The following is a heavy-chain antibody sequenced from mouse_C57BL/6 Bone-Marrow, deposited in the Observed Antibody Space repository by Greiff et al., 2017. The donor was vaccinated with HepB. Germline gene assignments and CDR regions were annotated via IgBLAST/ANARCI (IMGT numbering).Heavy chain of an antibody. Sequence: EVQLVESGGGLVQPKGSLKLSCAASGFSFNTYAMNWVRQAPGKGLEWVARIRSKSNNYATYYADSVKDRFTISRDDSESMLYLQMNNLKTEDTAMYYCVRLNYSNGAYWGQGTLVTVSA. CDR3: VRLNYSNGAY. CDR1: GFSFNTYA. J-gene: IGHJ3*01. D-gene: IGHD2-5*01. V-gene: IGHV10-1*01. CDR2: IRSKSNNYAT.